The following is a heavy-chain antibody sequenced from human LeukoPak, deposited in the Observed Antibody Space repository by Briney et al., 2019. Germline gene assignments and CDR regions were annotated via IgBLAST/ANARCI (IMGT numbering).Heavy chain of an antibody. CDR3: ARPSGTNSGGWFDP. Sequence: SETLSLTCTVSGYSISSGYYWGWIRQPPGKGLEWIGSIYHSGSTYYNPSLKSRVTISVDTSKNQFSLKLSSVTAADTAVYYCARPSGTNSGGWFDPWGQGTLVTVSS. CDR1: GYSISSGYY. V-gene: IGHV4-38-2*02. J-gene: IGHJ5*02. D-gene: IGHD1-26*01. CDR2: IYHSGST.